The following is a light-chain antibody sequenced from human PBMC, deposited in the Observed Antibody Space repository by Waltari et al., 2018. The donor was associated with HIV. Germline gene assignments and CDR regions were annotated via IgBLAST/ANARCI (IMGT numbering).Light chain of an antibody. CDR1: SSDIGAYDS. CDR2: EVT. J-gene: IGLJ3*02. V-gene: IGLV2-8*01. CDR3: SSYGDSLRVL. Sequence: QSALTQLPSASGSLGQSVTISCTGSSSDIGAYDSVSWFQQHPRSAPKLLLYEVTRRPSSVSDRFSGSRSGSTAFLTVAGLQPDDEATYFCSSYGDSLRVLFGGGTNVTVL.